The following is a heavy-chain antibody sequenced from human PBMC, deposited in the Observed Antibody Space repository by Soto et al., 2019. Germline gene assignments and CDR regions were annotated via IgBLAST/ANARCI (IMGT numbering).Heavy chain of an antibody. CDR2: IDPSDSYT. CDR1: GYSFSTYW. CDR3: ARHEGLQGEYSGMDV. J-gene: IGHJ6*02. V-gene: IGHV5-10-1*01. D-gene: IGHD3-16*01. Sequence: GESLKISCNGSGYSFSTYWITWVHHMPGKGLEWMGRIDPSDSYTNYRPSFQGHVTISADKSISTAYLQCSSLKASDTAMYYCARHEGLQGEYSGMDVWGQGTTVTVSS.